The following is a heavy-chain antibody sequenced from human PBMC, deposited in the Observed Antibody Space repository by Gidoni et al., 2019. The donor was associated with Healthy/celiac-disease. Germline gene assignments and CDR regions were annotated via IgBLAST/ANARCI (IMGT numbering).Heavy chain of an antibody. J-gene: IGHJ6*02. CDR2: IYYSGST. V-gene: IGHV4-59*01. CDR3: AIQQGIAAASNGMDV. CDR1: GGPISSNY. Sequence: QVQLQESGPGLGKPSSTLSLTCTVSGGPISSNYWSWIRQPPGKGLEGIGYIYYSGSTNYNPSLKSRVTISVDTSKNQFSLKLSSVTAADTAVYYCAIQQGIAAASNGMDVWGQGTTVTVSS. D-gene: IGHD6-13*01.